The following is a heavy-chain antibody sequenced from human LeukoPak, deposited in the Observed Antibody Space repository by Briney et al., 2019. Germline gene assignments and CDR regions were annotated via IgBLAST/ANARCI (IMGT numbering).Heavy chain of an antibody. CDR2: ILTSDGNP. CDR1: GFTFTTYA. CDR3: AKSSYYDSSGYYRYYYYMDV. Sequence: GWSLRLSCAASGFTFTTYAMNWVRQAPGKGLEWISSILTSDGNPYFADSVKGRFTISRDNSKNTLYLQMNSLRAEDTAVYYCAKSSYYDSSGYYRYYYYMDVWGKGTTVTVSS. D-gene: IGHD3-22*01. V-gene: IGHV3-23*01. J-gene: IGHJ6*03.